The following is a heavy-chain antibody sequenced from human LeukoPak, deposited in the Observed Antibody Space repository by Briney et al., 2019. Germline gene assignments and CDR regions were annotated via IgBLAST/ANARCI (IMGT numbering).Heavy chain of an antibody. J-gene: IGHJ4*02. CDR1: GFTVSSNY. V-gene: IGHV3-53*01. Sequence: GGSLRLSCAASGFTVSSNYMTWVRQAPGKGLEWVSVIYSGGSTYYADSVKGRFTIFRDNSKNTLYLQMNSLRAEDTAVYYCARASYCSGGSRYGGFDYWGQGTLSPSPQ. CDR3: ARASYCSGGSRYGGFDY. CDR2: IYSGGST. D-gene: IGHD2-15*01.